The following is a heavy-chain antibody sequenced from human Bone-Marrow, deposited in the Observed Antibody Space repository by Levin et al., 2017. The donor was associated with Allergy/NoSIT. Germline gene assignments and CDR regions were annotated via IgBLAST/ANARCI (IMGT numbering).Heavy chain of an antibody. CDR2: INRDGGDG. D-gene: IGHD2-8*01. CDR1: GFTFSGYW. Sequence: GESLKISCASSGFTFSGYWMAWVRQAPGKGLEWVANINRDGGDGYYVYSVKGRFTISRDNARNSLDLQMNSLRVEDTAVYYCARNGAWSCEFWGKGTLVTVSS. J-gene: IGHJ4*02. V-gene: IGHV3-7*02. CDR3: ARNGAWSCEF.